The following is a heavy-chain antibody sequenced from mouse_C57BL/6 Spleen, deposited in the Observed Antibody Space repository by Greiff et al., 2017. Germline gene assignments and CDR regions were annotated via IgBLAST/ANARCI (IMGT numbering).Heavy chain of an antibody. D-gene: IGHD1-1*01. CDR3: ASAIYYYGSGYFDV. J-gene: IGHJ1*03. CDR2: INPNNGGT. CDR1: GYTFTDYN. Sequence: EVKLVESGPELVKPGASVKIPCKASGYTFTDYNMDWVKQSHGKSLEWIGDINPNNGGTIYNQKFKGKATLTVDKSSSTAYMELRSLTSEDTAVYYCASAIYYYGSGYFDVWGTGTTVTVSS. V-gene: IGHV1-18*01.